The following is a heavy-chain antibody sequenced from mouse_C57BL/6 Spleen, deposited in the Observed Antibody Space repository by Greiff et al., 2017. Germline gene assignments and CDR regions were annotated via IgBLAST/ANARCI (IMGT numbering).Heavy chain of an antibody. CDR1: GFSLTSSG. CDR2: IWSDGST. D-gene: IGHD1-1*01. V-gene: IGHV2-6-1*01. J-gene: IGHJ4*01. Sequence: VQLQQSGPGLVAPSQSLSITCTVSGFSLTSSGVHWVRQPPGKGLEWLVVIWSDGSTTYNSALKSRLSISKDNSKSQVFLKMNSLQTDDTAMYYCARHGITTVVATDYAMDYWGQGTSVTVSS. CDR3: ARHGITTVVATDYAMDY.